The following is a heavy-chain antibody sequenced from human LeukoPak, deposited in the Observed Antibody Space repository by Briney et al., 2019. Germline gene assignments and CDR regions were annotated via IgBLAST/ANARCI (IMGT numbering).Heavy chain of an antibody. Sequence: GGSLRHSCVASEFTFSNYNMNWVRQAPGKGLEWVSYISSSGSATYYADSVKGRFTISRDNAKKSLYLQMNSLRAEDTAVYYCARTGYSSSWPNFDYWGQGTLVTVSS. J-gene: IGHJ4*02. V-gene: IGHV3-48*01. CDR2: ISSSGSAT. D-gene: IGHD6-13*01. CDR1: EFTFSNYN. CDR3: ARTGYSSSWPNFDY.